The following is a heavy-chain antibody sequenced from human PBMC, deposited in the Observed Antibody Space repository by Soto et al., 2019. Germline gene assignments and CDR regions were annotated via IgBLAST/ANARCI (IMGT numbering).Heavy chain of an antibody. D-gene: IGHD6-19*01. CDR2: ISGSGGST. V-gene: IGHV3-23*01. CDR3: AKLGSGWDYYYYGMDV. CDR1: GFTFSSYA. Sequence: EVQLLESGGGLVQPGGSLRLSCAASGFTFSSYAMSWVRQAPGKGLEWVSAISGSGGSTYYADSVKGRFTISRDNSKNTLYLQMNSLRAEDTAVYYCAKLGSGWDYYYYGMDVWGQGTTVTVSS. J-gene: IGHJ6*02.